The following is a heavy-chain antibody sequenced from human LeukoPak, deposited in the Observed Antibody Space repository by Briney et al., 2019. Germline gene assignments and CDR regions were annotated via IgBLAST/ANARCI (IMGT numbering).Heavy chain of an antibody. Sequence: GGSLRLSCAASGFGLSDFSVHWVRQAPGKGLEWIASITTSQTSMYYADVVKGRFTISRDNTKNSLSLQMNSLRAEDTAVYYCVKWNEGFNTWGQGTLVTVSS. CDR2: ITTSQTSM. CDR3: VKWNEGFNT. CDR1: GFGLSDFS. J-gene: IGHJ4*02. V-gene: IGHV3-21*01. D-gene: IGHD1-1*01.